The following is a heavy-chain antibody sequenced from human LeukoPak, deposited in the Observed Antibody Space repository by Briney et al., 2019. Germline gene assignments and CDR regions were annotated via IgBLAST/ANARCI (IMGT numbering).Heavy chain of an antibody. J-gene: IGHJ4*02. Sequence: SETLSLTCTVSGGSIRSYYWSWIRQPPGKRLEWIGYIYYSGTTSYNPSLQSRVTISADTSKNQFSLKLNSVTAADTAVYYCARDRRGASDMDYWGQGTLVTVSS. CDR2: IYYSGTT. V-gene: IGHV4-59*01. CDR3: ARDRRGASDMDY. CDR1: GGSIRSYY. D-gene: IGHD6-6*01.